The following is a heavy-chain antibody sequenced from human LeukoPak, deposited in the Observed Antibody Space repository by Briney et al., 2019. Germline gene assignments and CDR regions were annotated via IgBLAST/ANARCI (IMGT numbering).Heavy chain of an antibody. CDR2: IWSDGTNT. Sequence: GGSLRLSCATSGFTFSHYGMHWVRQAPGKGLEWVAVIWSDGTNTYYGGPVKGRFTISRDNFQRTVYLQMNSLRAEDTAVYYCAKDIQWLVPGYFDYWGQGTLVTVSS. J-gene: IGHJ4*02. CDR3: AKDIQWLVPGYFDY. D-gene: IGHD6-19*01. V-gene: IGHV3-33*06. CDR1: GFTFSHYG.